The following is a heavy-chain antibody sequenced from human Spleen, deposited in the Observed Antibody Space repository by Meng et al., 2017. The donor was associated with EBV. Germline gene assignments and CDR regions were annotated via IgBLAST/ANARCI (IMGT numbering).Heavy chain of an antibody. V-gene: IGHV4-39*01. D-gene: IGHD6-19*01. CDR2: FHYTRHT. Sequence: LPLQQPALDTVTLLVTPSRTSPAPGCAIGSFFYCGLFRHPPGKGLEWLGRFHYTRHTYDSPSHKSRVTVSVDTSKNQSSLRLTSVTASDTAVYYCASPFPSWQSPRLDPFGAWGQGTLVTVSS. CDR1: GCAIGSFFY. CDR3: ASPFPSWQSPRLDPFGA. J-gene: IGHJ5*02.